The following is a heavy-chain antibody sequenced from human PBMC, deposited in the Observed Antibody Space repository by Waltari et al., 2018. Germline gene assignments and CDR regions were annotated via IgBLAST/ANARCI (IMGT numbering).Heavy chain of an antibody. Sequence: QLQLQESGPGLVKPSETLSLTCTVSGGSISSSSYYWSWIRQPAGKGLEWIGRNYTSGSTNYNPTLKSRFTRSGDTSKNQFSLKLGSVTAADTAVYYCARFSSRYYYYMDVWGKGTTVTVSS. J-gene: IGHJ6*03. V-gene: IGHV4-61*02. CDR2: NYTSGST. D-gene: IGHD6-6*01. CDR3: ARFSSRYYYYMDV. CDR1: GGSISSSSYY.